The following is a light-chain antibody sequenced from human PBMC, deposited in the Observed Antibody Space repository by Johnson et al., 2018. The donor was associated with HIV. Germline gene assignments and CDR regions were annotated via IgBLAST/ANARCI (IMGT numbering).Light chain of an antibody. V-gene: IGLV1-51*01. CDR2: DNN. CDR3: GTWDSSLNAYV. J-gene: IGLJ1*01. Sequence: QSVLTQPPSVSAAPGQKVTISCSGSSSNIGNNYVSWYQQLPGTAPKLLIYDNNKRPSGIPDRFSGSKSGTSATLGITGLQTGDEADYYCGTWDSSLNAYVFGAAPKVAVL. CDR1: SSNIGNNY.